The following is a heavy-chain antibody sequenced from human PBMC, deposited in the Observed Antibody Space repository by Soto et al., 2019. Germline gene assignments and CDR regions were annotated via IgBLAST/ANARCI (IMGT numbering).Heavy chain of an antibody. CDR3: ARDYGGNSGGGDYYYGMDV. CDR2: MNPNSGNT. CDR1: GYTFTSYD. V-gene: IGHV1-8*01. J-gene: IGHJ6*02. D-gene: IGHD4-17*01. Sequence: GASVKFSCKASGYTFTSYDINWVRQATGQGLEWMGWMNPNSGNTGYAQKFQGRVTMTRNTSISTAYMELSSLRSEDTAVYYCARDYGGNSGGGDYYYGMDVWGQGTTVTVSS.